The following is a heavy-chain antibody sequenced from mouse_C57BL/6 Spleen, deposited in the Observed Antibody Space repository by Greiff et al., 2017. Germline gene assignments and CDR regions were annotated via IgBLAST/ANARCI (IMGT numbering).Heavy chain of an antibody. CDR1: GYTFTDYE. Sequence: QVQLQQSGAELVRPGASVTLSCKASGYTFTDYEMHWVKQTPVHGLEWIGAIDPETGGTAYNQKFKGKAILTADKSSSTAYMELRSLTSEDSAVYYCTRWAGPYYYGSSFYAMDYGGQGTSVTVSS. J-gene: IGHJ4*01. CDR2: IDPETGGT. V-gene: IGHV1-15*01. CDR3: TRWAGPYYYGSSFYAMDY. D-gene: IGHD1-1*01.